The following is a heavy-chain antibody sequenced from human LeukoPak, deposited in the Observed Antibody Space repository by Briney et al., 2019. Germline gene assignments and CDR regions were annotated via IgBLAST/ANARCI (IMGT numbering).Heavy chain of an antibody. Sequence: PGGSLRLSCTTSGFTFGEYAMSWFRQAPGKGLDLVGFIRSEAYGGTTEYAASVKGRFTISRDDSESLAYLQMTSLKIEDTAVYYCTKGWGDYWGRGTLVPVSS. CDR3: TKGWGDY. V-gene: IGHV3-49*03. CDR2: IRSEAYGGTT. D-gene: IGHD6-19*01. J-gene: IGHJ4*02. CDR1: GFTFGEYA.